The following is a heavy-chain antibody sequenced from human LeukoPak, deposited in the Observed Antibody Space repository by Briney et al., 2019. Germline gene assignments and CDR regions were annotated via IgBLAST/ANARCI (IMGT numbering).Heavy chain of an antibody. CDR3: ARSKHDASDI. D-gene: IGHD4-11*01. CDR2: IYTSGST. V-gene: IGHV4-4*09. Sequence: PSETLSLTCTVSGGSISSYYWSWIRQPPGKGLEWIGYIYTSGSTNYNPSLKSRVTISVDTSKNQFSLKLSSVTAADTAVYYCARSKHDASDIWGQGTMVTVPS. J-gene: IGHJ3*02. CDR1: GGSISSYY.